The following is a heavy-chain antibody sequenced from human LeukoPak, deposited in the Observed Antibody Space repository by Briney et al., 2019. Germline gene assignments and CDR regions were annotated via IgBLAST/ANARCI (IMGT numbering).Heavy chain of an antibody. CDR2: ISVSGGRT. CDR3: AKDRSCTNDVCHGDFDY. V-gene: IGHV3-23*01. D-gene: IGHD2-8*01. Sequence: GGSLRLFRAVSGFLLSSYSMSWVRQAPGRGLAWVSSISVSGGRTYYVDAVTGQLTISKDNSKNSLYLQINSLRAEDTAVYYCAKDRSCTNDVCHGDFDYWGQGNLVTVSS. J-gene: IGHJ4*02. CDR1: GFLLSSYS.